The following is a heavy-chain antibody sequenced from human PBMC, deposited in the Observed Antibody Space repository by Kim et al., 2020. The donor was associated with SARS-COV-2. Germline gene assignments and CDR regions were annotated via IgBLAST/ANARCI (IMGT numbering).Heavy chain of an antibody. CDR3: ARGGIAAVSLPFDY. V-gene: IGHV4-34*01. D-gene: IGHD6-13*01. J-gene: IGHJ4*02. CDR2: INHSGST. CDR1: GGSFSGYY. Sequence: SETLSLTCAVYGGSFSGYYWSWIRQPAGKGLEWIGEINHSGSTNYNPSLKSRVTISVDTSKNQFSLKLSSVTAADTAVYYCARGGIAAVSLPFDYWGQGTLVTVSS.